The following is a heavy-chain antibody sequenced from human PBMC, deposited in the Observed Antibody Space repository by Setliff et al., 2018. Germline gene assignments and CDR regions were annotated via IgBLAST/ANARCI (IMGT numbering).Heavy chain of an antibody. J-gene: IGHJ4*01. CDR2: ISSSSSTI. D-gene: IGHD5-18*01. Sequence: PGGSLRLSCAASGFTFSSYEMNWVRQAPGKGLEWVSYISSSSSTIYYADSVKGRFTISRDNPNNSLYLQMNNLRAEDTAVYYCARGGYSYGYWGHGTLVTVSS. CDR1: GFTFSSYE. V-gene: IGHV3-48*03. CDR3: ARGGYSYGY.